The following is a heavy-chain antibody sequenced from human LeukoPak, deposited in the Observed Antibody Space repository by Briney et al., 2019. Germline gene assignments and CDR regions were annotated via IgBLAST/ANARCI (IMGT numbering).Heavy chain of an antibody. Sequence: PGGSLRLSCAASGFSFSNWAMSWVRQAPGKGLEWVSGFTRNDETTSYADSVKGRFTISRDNSKNTLYLQMNSLRAEDTAVCYCAKDLSIGFSYSEMYSSAVDWGQGTLVTVSS. CDR3: AKDLSIGFSYSEMYSSAVD. J-gene: IGHJ4*02. D-gene: IGHD6-19*01. CDR1: GFSFSNWA. V-gene: IGHV3-23*01. CDR2: FTRNDETT.